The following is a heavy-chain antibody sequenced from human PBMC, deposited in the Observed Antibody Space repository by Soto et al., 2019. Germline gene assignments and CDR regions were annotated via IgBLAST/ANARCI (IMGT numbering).Heavy chain of an antibody. Sequence: QLQLQESGPGLVKPSETLSLTCSVSGGSISSSSYYWGRIRQPPGKGPEWIGSIYYSGSTYYNPSLKSRVTISVDTSKNQFSLKLSSVTAADTAVYYCARHRGAQFRYYYDSSGYADYWGQGTLVTVSS. CDR3: ARHRGAQFRYYYDSSGYADY. CDR2: IYYSGST. CDR1: GGSISSSSYY. D-gene: IGHD3-22*01. J-gene: IGHJ4*02. V-gene: IGHV4-39*01.